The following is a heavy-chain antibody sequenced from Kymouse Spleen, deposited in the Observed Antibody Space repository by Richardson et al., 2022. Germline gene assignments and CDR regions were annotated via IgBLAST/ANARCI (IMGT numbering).Heavy chain of an antibody. CDR3: ARGWGEDYYYYGMDV. D-gene: IGHD7-27*02. J-gene: IGHJ6*02. CDR1: GGSFSGYY. Sequence: QVQLQQWGAGLLKPSETLSLTCAVYGGSFSGYYWSWIRQPPGKGLEWIGEINHSGSTNYNPSLKSRVTISVDTSKNQFSLKLSSVTAADTAVYYCARGWGEDYYYYGMDVWGQGTTVTVSS. V-gene: IGHV4-34*01. CDR2: INHSGST.